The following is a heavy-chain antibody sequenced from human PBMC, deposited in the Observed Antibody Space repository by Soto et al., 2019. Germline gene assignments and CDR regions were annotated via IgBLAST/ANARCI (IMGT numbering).Heavy chain of an antibody. CDR3: ARDTVPHLRNWFVP. D-gene: IGHD4-17*01. J-gene: IGHJ5*02. V-gene: IGHV1-18*04. CDR2: ISAYNGNT. Sequence: ASVKVSCKASGYTFTSYGISWVRQAPGQGLEWMGWISAYNGNTNYAQKLQGRVTMTTDTSTSTAYMELRSLRSDDTAVYYCARDTVPHLRNWFVPWGQGTLVTVSS. CDR1: GYTFTSYG.